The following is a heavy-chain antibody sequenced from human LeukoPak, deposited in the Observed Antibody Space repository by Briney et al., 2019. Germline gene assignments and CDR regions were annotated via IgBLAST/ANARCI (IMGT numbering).Heavy chain of an antibody. CDR1: GFTFDDYA. J-gene: IGHJ4*02. CDR3: AKGSSGWYYYFDY. Sequence: GGSLRLSCAASGFTFDDYAMHWVRQAPGKGLEWVSGISWNSGSIGYADSVKGRFTISRDNAKNSLYLQMNSLRAEDMALYYCAKGSSGWYYYFDYWGQGTLVTVSS. V-gene: IGHV3-9*03. CDR2: ISWNSGSI. D-gene: IGHD6-19*01.